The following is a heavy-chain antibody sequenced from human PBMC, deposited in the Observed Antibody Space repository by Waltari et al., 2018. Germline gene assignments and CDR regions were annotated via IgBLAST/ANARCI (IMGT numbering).Heavy chain of an antibody. J-gene: IGHJ4*01. CDR3: ATAVGGNMEFDS. D-gene: IGHD6-19*01. CDR1: AYTFSTYG. Sequence: QVQLVQSGAEVKTPGASVKVSCKASAYTFSTYGLTWVRQAPGQGLEWLGWISAHDGNTNYAPSLQDRVTLTTDTSPYTAYMELNSLRPDDTAVYYCATAVGGNMEFDSWGHGSLVTVSS. CDR2: ISAHDGNT. V-gene: IGHV1-18*01.